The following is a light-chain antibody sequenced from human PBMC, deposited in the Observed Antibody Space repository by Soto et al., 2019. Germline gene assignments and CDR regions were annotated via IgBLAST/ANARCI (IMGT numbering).Light chain of an antibody. J-gene: IGKJ4*01. V-gene: IGKV1-33*01. Sequence: DIQMTQSPSSLYASVGDRVTITCQASQDISNYLNWYQQKPGKAPKLLIFDASNVETGVPSRFSGSGSGTDFTFTIHSLQPEDAATYYCQQYEDLPLTFGGGTKVDIK. CDR2: DAS. CDR1: QDISNY. CDR3: QQYEDLPLT.